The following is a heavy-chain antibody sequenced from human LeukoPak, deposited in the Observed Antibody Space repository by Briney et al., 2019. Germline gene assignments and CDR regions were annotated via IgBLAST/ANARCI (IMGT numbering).Heavy chain of an antibody. V-gene: IGHV4-39*07. CDR2: IYYSGST. J-gene: IGHJ5*02. Sequence: PSETLSLTCTVSGGSISSSSYYWGWIRQPPGKGLEWIGSIYYSGSTYYNPSLKSRVTISVDTSKNQFSLKLSSVTAADTAVYYCARDRLGGTMIVANWFDPWGQGTLVTVSS. D-gene: IGHD3-22*01. CDR1: GGSISSSSYY. CDR3: ARDRLGGTMIVANWFDP.